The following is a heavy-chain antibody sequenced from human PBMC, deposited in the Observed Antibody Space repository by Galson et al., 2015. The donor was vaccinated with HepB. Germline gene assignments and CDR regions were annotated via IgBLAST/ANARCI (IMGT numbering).Heavy chain of an antibody. CDR3: ARHRDGNNGNYYFAMDV. V-gene: IGHV4-59*08. CDR2: VYYSGST. J-gene: IGHJ6*02. CDR1: GGSISTYY. Sequence: SETLSLTCTVSGGSISTYYWSWIRQSPGKGLEWIGYVYYSGSTNYNPSLKSRVTISVETSKKQFSLKLSSVTAADTAVYYCARHRDGNNGNYYFAMDVWGQGSTVTVSS. D-gene: IGHD5-24*01.